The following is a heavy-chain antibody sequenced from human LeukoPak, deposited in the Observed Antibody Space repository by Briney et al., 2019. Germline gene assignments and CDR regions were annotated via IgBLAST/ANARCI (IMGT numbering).Heavy chain of an antibody. J-gene: IGHJ4*02. D-gene: IGHD2-21*02. V-gene: IGHV3-30*03. CDR1: GFTFSSYG. CDR3: ARDSGSVVVTAYNDY. Sequence: GGSLRLSCAASGFTFSSYGMHWVRQAPGKGLEWVAVISYDGSNKYYADSVKGRFTISRDNSKNTLYLQMNSLRAEDTAVYYCARDSGSVVVTAYNDYWGQGTLVTVSS. CDR2: ISYDGSNK.